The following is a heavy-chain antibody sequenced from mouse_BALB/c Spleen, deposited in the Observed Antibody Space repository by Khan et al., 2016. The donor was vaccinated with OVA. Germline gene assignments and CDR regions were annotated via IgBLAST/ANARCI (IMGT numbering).Heavy chain of an antibody. J-gene: IGHJ2*01. Sequence: EVELVESGPSLVKPSQTLSLTCSVTGDSITSGYWNWIRKFPGNKLEYMGYISYSGSTYYNPSLKSRISITRDTSKNQYYLQLNSVTTEDTATYYCARLGVRGNYGFDYWGQGTTLTVSS. V-gene: IGHV3-8*02. D-gene: IGHD2-1*01. CDR3: ARLGVRGNYGFDY. CDR1: GDSITSGY. CDR2: ISYSGST.